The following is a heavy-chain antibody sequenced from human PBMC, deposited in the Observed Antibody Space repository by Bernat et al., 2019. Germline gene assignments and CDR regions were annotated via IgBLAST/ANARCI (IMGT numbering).Heavy chain of an antibody. CDR2: ISYDGSNK. J-gene: IGHJ3*02. CDR1: GFTFSSYA. V-gene: IGHV3-30*01. Sequence: QVQLVESGGGVVQPGRSLRLSCAASGFTFSSYAMHWVRQAPGKGLEWVAVISYDGSNKYYADSVKGRFTISRDNSKNTLYLQMNSLRAEDTAVYYCAREGIYLTAGYCSGGSCYDAFDIWGQGTMVTVSS. CDR3: AREGIYLTAGYCSGGSCYDAFDI. D-gene: IGHD2-15*01.